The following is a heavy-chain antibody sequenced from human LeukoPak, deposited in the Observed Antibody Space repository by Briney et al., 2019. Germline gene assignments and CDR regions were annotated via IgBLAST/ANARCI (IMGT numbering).Heavy chain of an antibody. J-gene: IGHJ4*02. D-gene: IGHD3-16*01. CDR1: GYTFSDYY. CDR3: ARAGTVMLLDY. Sequence: ASVSVSCKSSGYTFSDYYLHWVRQAPGQGLEWMAWINPKNGDTNYAQKFQGRVSMTRDTSISTAYMELSRLRSDDTAVYYCARAGTVMLLDYWGQGTLVTVSS. CDR2: INPKNGDT. V-gene: IGHV1-2*02.